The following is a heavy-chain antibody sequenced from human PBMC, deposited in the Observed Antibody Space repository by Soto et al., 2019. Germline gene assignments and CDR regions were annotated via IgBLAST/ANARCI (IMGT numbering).Heavy chain of an antibody. D-gene: IGHD2-15*01. CDR2: INPESTTI. Sequence: EAQLVDSGGGLVQPGGSLRLSCTGSGIDLSIYWMHWFRQAPGKGLVWVSRINPESTTISYADSVKGRFTISRDNAENTLFLHMHSLSAEDTGVYYCTKDTFGGRNSWGQGTLVTVSS. CDR1: GIDLSIYW. J-gene: IGHJ4*02. V-gene: IGHV3-74*01. CDR3: TKDTFGGRNS.